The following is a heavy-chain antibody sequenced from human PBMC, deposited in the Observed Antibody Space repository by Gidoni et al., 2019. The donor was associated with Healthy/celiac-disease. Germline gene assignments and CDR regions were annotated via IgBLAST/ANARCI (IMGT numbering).Heavy chain of an antibody. V-gene: IGHV3-33*01. CDR1: GFTFSSYG. D-gene: IGHD6-19*01. CDR3: ARDRASIAVAGFDY. J-gene: IGHJ4*02. CDR2: IWYDGSNK. Sequence: QVQLVESGGGVVQPGRSLRLSCAASGFTFSSYGMHWVRQAPGKGLEWVAVIWYDGSNKYYADSVKGRFTISRDNSKNTLYLQMNSLRAEDTAVYYCARDRASIAVAGFDYWGQGTLVTVSS.